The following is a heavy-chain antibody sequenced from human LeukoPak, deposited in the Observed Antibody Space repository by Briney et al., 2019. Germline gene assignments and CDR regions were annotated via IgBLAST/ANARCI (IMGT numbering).Heavy chain of an antibody. D-gene: IGHD2-2*01. J-gene: IGHJ6*03. CDR2: ISSSSSYI. CDR3: ARDPTIVVVPAATPGYYYYMDV. V-gene: IGHV3-21*01. Sequence: GGSLRLSCAASGFTFSSYSMNWVRQAPGKGLEWVSSISSSSSYIYYADSVKGRFTISRDNAKNSLYLQMNSLRAEDTAVYYCARDPTIVVVPAATPGYYYYMDVWGEGTTVTVSS. CDR1: GFTFSSYS.